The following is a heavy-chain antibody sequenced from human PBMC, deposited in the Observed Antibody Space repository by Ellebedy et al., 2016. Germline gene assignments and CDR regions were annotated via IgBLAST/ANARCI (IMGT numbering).Heavy chain of an antibody. CDR1: GYTFTAYD. D-gene: IGHD3-22*01. CDR2: IRPNSGGT. Sequence: ASVKVSCXASGYTFTAYDIHWVRQAPGQGLESMGWIRPNSGGTQYAQRFQGRITMTRDTSINTAYMELSRLITDDTAVYYCARDQNSGYYSYFDFWGQGTLVTVSS. V-gene: IGHV1-2*02. J-gene: IGHJ4*02. CDR3: ARDQNSGYYSYFDF.